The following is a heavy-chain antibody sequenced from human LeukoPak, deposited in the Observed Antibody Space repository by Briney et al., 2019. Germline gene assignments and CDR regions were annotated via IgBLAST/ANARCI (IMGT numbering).Heavy chain of an antibody. J-gene: IGHJ6*03. CDR1: GYTFTSYG. CDR3: ARDSGDSSGYPYYYYYMDV. Sequence: GASVKVSCKASGYTFTSYGISWVRQAPGQGLEWMGWISAYNGNTNYAQKLQGRVTMTTDTSTSTAYMELSSLRSEDTAVYYCARDSGDSSGYPYYYYYMDVWGKGTTVTISS. V-gene: IGHV1-18*01. CDR2: ISAYNGNT. D-gene: IGHD3-22*01.